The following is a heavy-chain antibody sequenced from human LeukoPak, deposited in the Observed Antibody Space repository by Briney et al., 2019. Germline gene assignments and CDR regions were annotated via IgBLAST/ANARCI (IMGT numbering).Heavy chain of an antibody. CDR1: GFTFSSYA. D-gene: IGHD4-17*01. V-gene: IGHV3-23*01. CDR2: ISDNGVRT. J-gene: IGHJ4*02. Sequence: GGSLRLSCAASGFTFSSYALSWFRQAPGKGPEWVSAISDNGVRTYYADSVRGRFTISRDNSKNTLYLQMNSLRAEDTAVYYCARGLYGAYGTDYWGQGTLVTVSS. CDR3: ARGLYGAYGTDY.